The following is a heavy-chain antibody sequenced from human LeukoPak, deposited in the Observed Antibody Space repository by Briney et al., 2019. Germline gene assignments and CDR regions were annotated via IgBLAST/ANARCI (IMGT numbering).Heavy chain of an antibody. CDR2: INPNSGGP. V-gene: IGHV1-2*06. D-gene: IGHD6-13*01. Sequence: ASVKVSCKAYGYTFTGHYIHWVRQAPGQGLEWMGRINPNSGGPNYAQEFQGRVTMTRDTSISTAYMELSRLRSDDTAVYYCAREVGYSSSWYGRFDPWGQGTLVTVSS. CDR1: GYTFTGHY. J-gene: IGHJ5*02. CDR3: AREVGYSSSWYGRFDP.